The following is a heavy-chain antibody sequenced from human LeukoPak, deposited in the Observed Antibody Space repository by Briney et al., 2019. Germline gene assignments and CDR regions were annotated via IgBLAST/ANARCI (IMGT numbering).Heavy chain of an antibody. CDR3: ARALFNQGASFFDY. Sequence: ASVKVSCKASGYTFTSYGISWVRQAPGQGLEWMGWISAYNGNTNYAQKLQGRVTMTTDTSTSTAYMELRSLRSDDTAVYYCARALFNQGASFFDYWGQGTLVTVSS. D-gene: IGHD3-3*01. V-gene: IGHV1-18*01. J-gene: IGHJ4*02. CDR1: GYTFTSYG. CDR2: ISAYNGNT.